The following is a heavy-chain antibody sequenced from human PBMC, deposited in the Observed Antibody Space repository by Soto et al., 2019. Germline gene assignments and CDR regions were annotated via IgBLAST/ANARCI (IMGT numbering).Heavy chain of an antibody. CDR2: IYYSGST. V-gene: IGHV4-59*08. Sequence: SETLSLTCTVSGGSISSYYWSWIRQPPGKGLEWIGYIYYSGSTNYNPSLKSRVTISVDTSKNQFSLKLSSVTAADTAVYYCARHHIAARPGVYFQHWGQGTLVTVSS. J-gene: IGHJ1*01. D-gene: IGHD6-6*01. CDR1: GGSISSYY. CDR3: ARHHIAARPGVYFQH.